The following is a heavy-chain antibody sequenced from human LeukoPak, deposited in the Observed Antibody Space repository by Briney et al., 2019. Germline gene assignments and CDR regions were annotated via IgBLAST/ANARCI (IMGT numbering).Heavy chain of an antibody. CDR3: GRTMGGGERGGFDY. CDR1: GFTFSNYV. V-gene: IGHV3-30*04. CDR2: ISYDGSTK. Sequence: GGSLRLSCAASGFTFSNYVMEWVRQPPGKGLEWVAVISYDGSTKYYADSVKGRFTFSRDNSRNTLYLQMNTLRAEDTAVYYWGRTMGGGERGGFDYWGQGTLVTVSS. D-gene: IGHD3-16*01. J-gene: IGHJ4*02.